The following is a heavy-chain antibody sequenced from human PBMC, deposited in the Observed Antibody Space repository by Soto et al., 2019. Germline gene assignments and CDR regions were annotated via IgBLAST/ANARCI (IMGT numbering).Heavy chain of an antibody. CDR2: ITPIFGTR. J-gene: IGHJ5*02. Sequence: QVQLVQSGTEVKKPGSSVKVSCEASGGTFINYAFTWVRQAPGQGLEWMGGITPIFGTRNYAQKFQGRVTITADDSTSTVYMELSSLNSEDTAVYYCARDQGLVADRTTTNWLDPWGQGTLVTVSS. CDR3: ARDQGLVADRTTTNWLDP. CDR1: GGTFINYA. D-gene: IGHD6-13*01. V-gene: IGHV1-69*12.